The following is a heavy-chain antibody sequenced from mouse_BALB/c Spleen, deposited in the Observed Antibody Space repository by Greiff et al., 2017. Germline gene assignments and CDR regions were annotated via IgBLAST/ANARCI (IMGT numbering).Heavy chain of an antibody. V-gene: IGHV14-3*02. J-gene: IGHJ3*01. CDR2: IDPANGNT. Sequence: EVQLQQSGAELVKPGASVKLSCTASGFNIKDTYMHWVKQRPEQGLEWIGRIDPANGNTKYDPKFQGKATITADTSSNTAYLQLSSLTSEDTAVYYCAPGDPCSWFAYWGQGTLVTVSA. CDR1: GFNIKDTY. CDR3: APGDPCSWFAY. D-gene: IGHD2-13*01.